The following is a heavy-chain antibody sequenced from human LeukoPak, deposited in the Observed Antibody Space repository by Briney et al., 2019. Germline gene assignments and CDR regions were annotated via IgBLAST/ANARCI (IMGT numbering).Heavy chain of an antibody. CDR2: TYYRSKWYN. D-gene: IGHD3-9*01. Sequence: SQTLSLTCAISGDSVSSNSAAWNWIRQSPSRVLEWPGRTYYRSKWYNDYAVSVKSRITINPDTSKNQFSLQLNSVTPEDTAVYYCASQHDGYFDWGLDYWGQGTLVTVSS. J-gene: IGHJ4*02. CDR1: GDSVSSNSAA. V-gene: IGHV6-1*01. CDR3: ASQHDGYFDWGLDY.